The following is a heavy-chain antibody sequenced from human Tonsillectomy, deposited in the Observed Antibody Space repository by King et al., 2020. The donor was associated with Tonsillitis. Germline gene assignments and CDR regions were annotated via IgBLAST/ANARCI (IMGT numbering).Heavy chain of an antibody. V-gene: IGHV4-30-2*01. D-gene: IGHD4-17*01. CDR3: ARGLFQDYGDPYYFDY. J-gene: IGHJ4*02. CDR2: IYHSGST. CDR1: GGSISSGGYS. Sequence: LQLQESGSGLVKPSQTLSLTCAVSGGSISSGGYSWSWIRQPPGKGLEWIGYIYHSGSTYYNPSLKSRVTISVDRSKNQFSLKLSSVTAADTAVYYCARGLFQDYGDPYYFDYWGQGTLVTVSS.